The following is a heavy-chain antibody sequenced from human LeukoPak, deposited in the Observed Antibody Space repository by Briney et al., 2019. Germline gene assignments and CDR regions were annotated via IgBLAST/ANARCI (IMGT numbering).Heavy chain of an antibody. CDR1: GGTFSSYA. D-gene: IGHD1-26*01. Sequence: SVKVSCKASGGTFSSYAISWVRQAPGQGLEWMGGIIPIFGTANYAQKFQGRVTINADKSTSTAYTELSSLRSEDTAVYYCARDEGAKIAFAIWGQGTMVTVSS. CDR3: ARDEGAKIAFAI. CDR2: IIPIFGTA. V-gene: IGHV1-69*06. J-gene: IGHJ3*02.